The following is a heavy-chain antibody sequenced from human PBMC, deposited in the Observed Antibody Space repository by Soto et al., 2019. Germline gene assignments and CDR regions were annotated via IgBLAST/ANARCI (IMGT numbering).Heavy chain of an antibody. CDR3: ARIIGYCRNNDCSWTFDI. V-gene: IGHV5-51*01. J-gene: IGHJ3*02. CDR2: FYPGDSTS. Sequence: GESLKISCKTSGYSFINYWVAWVRQLPGKGLEWMGTFYPGDSTSTYSPSFQGQVTISVDKSISTAYLQLSSLKASDTAMYYCARIIGYCRNNDCSWTFDIWGQGTMVTVSS. D-gene: IGHD2-15*01. CDR1: GYSFINYW.